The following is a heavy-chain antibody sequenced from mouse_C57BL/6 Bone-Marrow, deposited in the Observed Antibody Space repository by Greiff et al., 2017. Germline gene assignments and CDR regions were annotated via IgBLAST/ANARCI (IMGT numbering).Heavy chain of an antibody. CDR2: ISYDGSN. CDR3: ASYYDYDGGSAY. CDR1: GYSITSGYY. V-gene: IGHV3-6*01. Sequence: EVQLQQSGPGLVKPSQSLSLTCSVTGYSITSGYYWNWIRQFPGNKLEWMGYISYDGSNNYNPSLKNRISITRDTSKNQFFLKLNSVTTEDTATYYCASYYDYDGGSAYWGQGTLVTVSA. D-gene: IGHD2-4*01. J-gene: IGHJ3*01.